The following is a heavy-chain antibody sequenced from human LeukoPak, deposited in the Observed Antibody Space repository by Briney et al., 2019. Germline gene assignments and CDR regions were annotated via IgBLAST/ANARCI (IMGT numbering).Heavy chain of an antibody. V-gene: IGHV4-34*01. J-gene: IGHJ4*02. Sequence: PSETLSLTCAVYGGSFSGYYWSWIRQPPGKGLEWTGEINHSGSTYYNPSLKSRVTISVDTSNNQFYLKLSSVTAADTAVYYCARDVGGSYYFDYWGQGTLVTVSP. CDR1: GGSFSGYY. D-gene: IGHD1-26*01. CDR3: ARDVGGSYYFDY. CDR2: INHSGST.